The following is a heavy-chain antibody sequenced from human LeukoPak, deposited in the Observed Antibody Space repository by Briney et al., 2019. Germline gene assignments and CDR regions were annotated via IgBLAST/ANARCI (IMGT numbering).Heavy chain of an antibody. D-gene: IGHD6-6*01. V-gene: IGHV3-7*01. CDR3: ARIGYSSSSLDY. CDR1: GFTFSNYW. J-gene: IGHJ4*02. CDR2: IEQDGNTK. Sequence: GGSLRLSCAASGFTFSNYWMTWVRQAPGRGLEWVANIEQDGNTKYYLGSVKGRFTISRDNAKNLVYLQMNSLRVEDTAVYYCARIGYSSSSLDYWGQGTLVTVSS.